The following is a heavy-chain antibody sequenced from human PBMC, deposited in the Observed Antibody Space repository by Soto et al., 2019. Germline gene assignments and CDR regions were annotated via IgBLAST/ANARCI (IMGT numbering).Heavy chain of an antibody. Sequence: PGGCLRLSCAASVFTFSYYYMSWIRQAPGKGLEWVSFISSRASTIYYADSVKGRFTISRDNAKNSLYLQMNSLRADDTAVYYCATDSGHSSASAYYFDFWPQAALVTVSS. CDR1: VFTFSYYY. J-gene: IGHJ4*02. D-gene: IGHD5-12*01. CDR2: ISSRASTI. CDR3: ATDSGHSSASAYYFDF. V-gene: IGHV3-11*01.